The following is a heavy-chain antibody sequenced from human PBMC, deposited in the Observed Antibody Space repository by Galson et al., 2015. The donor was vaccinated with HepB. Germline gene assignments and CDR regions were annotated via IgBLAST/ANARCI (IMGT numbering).Heavy chain of an antibody. CDR3: ARALEVKYQLLSVPNYIDY. CDR1: GESFSGYF. D-gene: IGHD2-2*01. V-gene: IGHV4-34*01. J-gene: IGHJ4*02. Sequence: SETLSLTCAVYGESFSGYFWTWIRQPPGKGLQWIGEINHGGRSNYNPSLKRRVTISVDTSKNQFSLKLNSVTAADTAVYYCARALEVKYQLLSVPNYIDYWGQGSLVTVSS. CDR2: INHGGRS.